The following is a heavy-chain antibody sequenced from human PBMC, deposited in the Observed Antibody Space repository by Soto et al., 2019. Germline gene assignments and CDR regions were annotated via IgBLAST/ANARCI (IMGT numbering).Heavy chain of an antibody. CDR3: ASSTHGY. V-gene: IGHV3-7*01. CDR1: GFTFSSYW. Sequence: GGSLRLSCAASGFTFSSYWMSWVRQAPGKGLEWVSTVSKNGSKKYYWDYVKGRFTISRDNAKNSLYLQMNSLRAEDTAVYYCASSTHGYWGQGTLVTVSS. J-gene: IGHJ4*02. D-gene: IGHD2-8*01. CDR2: VSKNGSKK.